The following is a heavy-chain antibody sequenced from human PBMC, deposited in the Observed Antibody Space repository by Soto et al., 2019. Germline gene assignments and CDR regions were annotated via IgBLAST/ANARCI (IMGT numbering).Heavy chain of an antibody. J-gene: IGHJ3*02. Sequence: ASVKVSCKVSGYTLTELSMHWVRQAPGKGLEWMGGFDPEDGETVYAQKLQGRVTMTRDTPISTAYMELSGLRSEDTAVYYCARYPYTSYCSDGSCSYDAFDIWGQGTVVTVSS. CDR1: GYTLTELS. V-gene: IGHV1-24*01. CDR3: ARYPYTSYCSDGSCSYDAFDI. CDR2: FDPEDGET. D-gene: IGHD2-15*01.